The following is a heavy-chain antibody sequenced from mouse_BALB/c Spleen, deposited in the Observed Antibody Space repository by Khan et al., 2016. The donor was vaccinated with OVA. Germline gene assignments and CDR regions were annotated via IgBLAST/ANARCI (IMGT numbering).Heavy chain of an antibody. CDR2: ISYSGNT. Sequence: EVQLQQSGPGLVKPSQSLSLTCTVSGYSITSDYAWNLIRQFPGNKLEWLGFISYSGNTKYNPSLKSRISVTRDTSKNQFFLQLNSVTTEDTATYYCARVHGGDFDYWGQGTTLTVSS. CDR1: GYSITSDYA. V-gene: IGHV3-2*02. CDR3: ARVHGGDFDY. J-gene: IGHJ2*01.